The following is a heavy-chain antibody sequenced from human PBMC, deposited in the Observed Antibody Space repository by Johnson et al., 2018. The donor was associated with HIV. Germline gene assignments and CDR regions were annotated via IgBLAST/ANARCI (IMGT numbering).Heavy chain of an antibody. J-gene: IGHJ3*02. D-gene: IGHD5-18*01. CDR3: ARDRYSYGQPMHAFDI. CDR2: ISGRGGST. Sequence: EVQLVESGGVVVQPGGSLRLSCAASGFTFNDYAMHWVRQAPGKGMEWVSAISGRGGSTYYADSVKGRFTISRDNSKNTLYLQMGSLRAEDMAVYYCARDRYSYGQPMHAFDIWGQGTMVTVSS. V-gene: IGHV3-23*04. CDR1: GFTFNDYA.